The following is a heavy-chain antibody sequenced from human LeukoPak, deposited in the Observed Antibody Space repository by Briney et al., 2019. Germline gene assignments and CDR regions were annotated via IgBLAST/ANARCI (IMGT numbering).Heavy chain of an antibody. D-gene: IGHD6-6*01. CDR1: GGTFSSYA. CDR3: AISPQGYSSSP. J-gene: IGHJ5*02. CDR2: IIPILGIA. Sequence: SVKVSCKASGGTFSSYAISWVRQAPGQGLEWMGRIIPILGIANYAQKFQGRVTITADKSTSTAYMELSSLRSEDTAVYYCAISPQGYSSSPWGQGTLVTVSS. V-gene: IGHV1-69*04.